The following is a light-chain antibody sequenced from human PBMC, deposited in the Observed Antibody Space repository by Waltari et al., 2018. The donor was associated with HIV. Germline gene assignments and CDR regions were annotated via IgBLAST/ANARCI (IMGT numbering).Light chain of an antibody. CDR1: QSVTSSY. CDR2: GAS. Sequence: EIVLTQSPGTLSLYPGERATLSCRASQSVTSSYLAWYQQTPGQAPRLLIYGASSRATGIPDRFSGSGSGTDFTLTISRLEPEDFAVYYCQQYGNSLLTFGGGTKVEIK. J-gene: IGKJ4*01. CDR3: QQYGNSLLT. V-gene: IGKV3-20*01.